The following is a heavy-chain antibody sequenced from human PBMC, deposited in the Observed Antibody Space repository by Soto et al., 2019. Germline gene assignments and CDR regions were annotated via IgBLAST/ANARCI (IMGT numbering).Heavy chain of an antibody. Sequence: GASVKVSCKASGYTFTGYYMHWVRQAPGQGLEWMGWINPNSGGTNYAQKFQGWVTMTRDTSISTAYMELSSLRSEDTAVYYCARLRMVTPADDYWGQGTLVTVSS. V-gene: IGHV1-2*04. D-gene: IGHD5-18*01. J-gene: IGHJ4*02. CDR3: ARLRMVTPADDY. CDR2: INPNSGGT. CDR1: GYTFTGYY.